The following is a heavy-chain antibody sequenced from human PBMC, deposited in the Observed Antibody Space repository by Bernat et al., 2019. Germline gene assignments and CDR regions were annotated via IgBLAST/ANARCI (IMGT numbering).Heavy chain of an antibody. J-gene: IGHJ4*02. CDR1: GGSISSSSYY. D-gene: IGHD2-21*01. Sequence: QLQLQESGPGLVKPSETLSLTCTVSGGSISSSSYYWGWIRQPPGKGLEWIGSIYYSGSPYYNPSLKSRVTISVDTSKNQFSLKLSSVTAADTAVYYCARHRAGVRYYFDYWGQGTLVTVSS. CDR2: IYYSGSP. CDR3: ARHRAGVRYYFDY. V-gene: IGHV4-39*01.